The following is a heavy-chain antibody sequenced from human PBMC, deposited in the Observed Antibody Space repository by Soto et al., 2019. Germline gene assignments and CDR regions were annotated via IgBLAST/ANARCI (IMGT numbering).Heavy chain of an antibody. CDR2: ISHTGSP. D-gene: IGHD2-21*02. J-gene: IGHJ6*03. CDR3: ARSVSDRPYYYYYYMDV. V-gene: IGHV4-39*07. CDR1: CGSISNSDYF. Sequence: PSETLSLTCTVSCGSISNSDYFWAWMRQPPGKGLEWVGTISHTGSPRYNPSLQSRVTISVDTSKNQFSLRLTSVTAADTAVFYCARSVSDRPYYYYYYMDVWGKETTVTISS.